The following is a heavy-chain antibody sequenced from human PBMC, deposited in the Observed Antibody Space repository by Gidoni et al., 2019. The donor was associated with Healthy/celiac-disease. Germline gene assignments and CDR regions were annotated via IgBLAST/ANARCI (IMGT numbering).Heavy chain of an antibody. CDR2: IKQDGSEK. V-gene: IGHV3-7*01. CDR3: AGDGWNRGSYLEGDAFDI. CDR1: GFTFSSYW. J-gene: IGHJ3*02. Sequence: EVQLVESGGGLVQPGGSLRLSCAASGFTFSSYWMSWVRQAPGKGLEWVANIKQDGSEKYYVDSVKGRFTISRDNAKNSLYLQMNSLRAEDTAVYYCAGDGWNRGSYLEGDAFDIWGQGTMVTVSS. D-gene: IGHD1-26*01.